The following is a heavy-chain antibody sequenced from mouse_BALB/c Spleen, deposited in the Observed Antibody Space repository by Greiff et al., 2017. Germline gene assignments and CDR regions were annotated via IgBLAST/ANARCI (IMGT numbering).Heavy chain of an antibody. Sequence: EVQRVESGGGLVQPKGSLKLSCAASGFTFNTYAMHWVCQAPGKGLEWVARIRSKSNNYATYYADSVKDRFTISRDDSQSMLYLQMNNLKTEDTAMYYCVREGESWDVDVWGAGTTVTVSS. CDR2: IRSKSNNYAT. CDR1: GFTFNTYA. J-gene: IGHJ1*01. V-gene: IGHV10-3*03. CDR3: VREGESWDVDV.